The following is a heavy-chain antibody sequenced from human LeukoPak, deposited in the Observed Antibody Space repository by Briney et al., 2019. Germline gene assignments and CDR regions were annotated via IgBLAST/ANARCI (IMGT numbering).Heavy chain of an antibody. CDR1: GGSFSGYY. D-gene: IGHD3-16*01. CDR3: ARGGGES. V-gene: IGHV4-34*01. J-gene: IGHJ5*02. CDR2: IYHSGST. Sequence: SETLSLTCAVYGGSFSGYYWSWIRQPPGKGLEWVGEIYHSGSTNYNPSLKSRVTISVDTSKNQFSLKLSSVTAADTAVYYCARGGGESWGQGTLVTVSS.